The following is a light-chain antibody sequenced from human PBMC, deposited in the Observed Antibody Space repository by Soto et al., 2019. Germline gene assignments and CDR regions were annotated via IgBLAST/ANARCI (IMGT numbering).Light chain of an antibody. CDR1: SSDIGAYNY. CDR2: EVS. V-gene: IGLV2-14*01. CDR3: FSYTSSGTYV. Sequence: QSALTQPASVSGSPGQSITISCIGTSSDIGAYNYVSWYQQHPGKVPKLMIYEVSNRPSGVSNRFSGSKSGNTASLTISGLQAEDETDYYCFSYTSSGTYVFGTGTKLTVL. J-gene: IGLJ1*01.